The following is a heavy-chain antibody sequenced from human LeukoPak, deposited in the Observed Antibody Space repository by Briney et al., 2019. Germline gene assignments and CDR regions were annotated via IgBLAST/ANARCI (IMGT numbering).Heavy chain of an antibody. J-gene: IGHJ5*02. CDR3: ARVLTSSSSLS. D-gene: IGHD6-6*01. CDR1: GFTVSSNY. Sequence: PGGSLRLSCAASGFTVSSNYMSWVRQAPGKGLEWVSVIYSGGSTYYADSVKGRFTISRDNSKNTLYLQMNSLRAEVTAVYYCARVLTSSSSLSWGQGTLVTVSS. CDR2: IYSGGST. V-gene: IGHV3-53*01.